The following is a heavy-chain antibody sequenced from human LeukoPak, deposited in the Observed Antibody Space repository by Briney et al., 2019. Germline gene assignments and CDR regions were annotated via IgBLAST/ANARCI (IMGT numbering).Heavy chain of an antibody. CDR1: GYTFTSYG. CDR2: ISAYNGNT. D-gene: IGHD4-17*01. Sequence: GASVKVSCKASGYTFTSYGISWVRQAPGQGLEWMGWISAYNGNTNYAQKPQGRITMTTDTSTSTAYMELRSLRSDDTAVYYCARDLYDYGDYVDWGQGTLVTVSS. J-gene: IGHJ4*02. V-gene: IGHV1-18*01. CDR3: ARDLYDYGDYVD.